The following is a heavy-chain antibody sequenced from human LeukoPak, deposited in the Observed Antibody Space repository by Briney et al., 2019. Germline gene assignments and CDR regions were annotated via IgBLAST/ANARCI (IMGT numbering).Heavy chain of an antibody. V-gene: IGHV4-61*09. CDR2: IYTSGST. CDR3: ARGKSLDY. J-gene: IGHJ4*02. Sequence: SQTLSLTCTVSGGSISSGSYYWSWIRQPAGKGLEWIGHIYTSGSTNYNPSLKSRVTISVDTSKNQFSLKLSSVTAADTAVYYCARGKSLDYWGQGTLVTVSS. CDR1: GGSISSGSYY.